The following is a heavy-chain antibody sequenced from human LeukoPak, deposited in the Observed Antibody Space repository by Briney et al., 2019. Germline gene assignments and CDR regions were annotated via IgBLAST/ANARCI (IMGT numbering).Heavy chain of an antibody. CDR3: ARKTGIELSGRDGFDG. D-gene: IGHD6-13*01. Sequence: GRSLRLSCAASGFTFSSYAIHWVRQAPGKGLEWVAVISYDGSNKYYADSVKGRFTISSNNSKNTLDLQMNSLRAEDTAVYYCARKTGIELSGRDGFDGWGQGTMVTVSS. CDR2: ISYDGSNK. V-gene: IGHV3-30*04. J-gene: IGHJ3*01. CDR1: GFTFSSYA.